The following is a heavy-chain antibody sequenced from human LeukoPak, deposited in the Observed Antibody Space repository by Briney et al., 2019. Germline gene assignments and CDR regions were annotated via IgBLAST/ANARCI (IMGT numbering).Heavy chain of an antibody. V-gene: IGHV4-34*09. D-gene: IGHD3-22*01. Sequence: SETLSLTCAVYGGSFSGYYWSWIRQPPGKGLEWIGEINHSGSTNYNPSLKSRVTISVDTSKNQFSLKLSSVTAADTAVYYCARVRYDSSGYNFDYWGQGTLVTVSS. CDR1: GGSFSGYY. CDR3: ARVRYDSSGYNFDY. J-gene: IGHJ4*02. CDR2: INHSGST.